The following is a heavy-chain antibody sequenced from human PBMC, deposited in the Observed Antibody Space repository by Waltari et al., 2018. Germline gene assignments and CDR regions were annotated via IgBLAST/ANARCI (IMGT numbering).Heavy chain of an antibody. CDR3: ARGIAAAGTDFDY. CDR1: GGPFSSYA. J-gene: IGHJ4*02. D-gene: IGHD6-13*01. V-gene: IGHV1-69*15. Sequence: QVQLVQSGAEVKKPGSSVKVCCRVSGGPFSSYAISWLRQALGQGLAWMERIIPIFGTANYAQKFQGRVTITADESTSTAYMELSSLRSEDTAVYYCARGIAAAGTDFDYWGQGTLVTVSS. CDR2: IIPIFGTA.